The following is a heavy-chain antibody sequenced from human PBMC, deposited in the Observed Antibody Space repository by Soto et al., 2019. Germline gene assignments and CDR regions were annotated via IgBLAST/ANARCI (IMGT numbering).Heavy chain of an antibody. CDR1: GGSISSSSYY. V-gene: IGHV4-39*01. D-gene: IGHD6-13*01. J-gene: IGHJ4*02. CDR2: IYYSGST. Sequence: SETLSLTCTVSGGSISSSSYYWGWIRQPPGKGLEWIGSIYYSGSTYYNPSLKSRVTISVDTSKNQFSLKLSSVTAADTAVYYCARLARSSSWYPTGSAPTCFDYWGQGTLVTVSS. CDR3: ARLARSSSWYPTGSAPTCFDY.